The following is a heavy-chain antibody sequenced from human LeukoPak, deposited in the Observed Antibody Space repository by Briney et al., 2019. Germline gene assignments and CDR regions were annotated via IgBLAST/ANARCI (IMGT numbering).Heavy chain of an antibody. J-gene: IGHJ5*02. V-gene: IGHV3-33*01. CDR3: ARDATYYDLLTGYHNWFDP. D-gene: IGHD3-9*01. CDR2: IWYDGSNK. Sequence: GGSLRLSCAASGFTFSSYAMHWVRQAPGKGLEWVAVIWYDGSNKYYADSVKGRFTISRDNFKNILYLEMNSLRAEDTAVYYCARDATYYDLLTGYHNWFDPWGQGTLVTVSS. CDR1: GFTFSSYA.